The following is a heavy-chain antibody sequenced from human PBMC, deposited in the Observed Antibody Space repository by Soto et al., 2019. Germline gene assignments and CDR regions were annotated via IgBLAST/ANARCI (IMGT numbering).Heavy chain of an antibody. D-gene: IGHD6-19*01. CDR3: ARQGLRSGWYYFDY. J-gene: IGHJ4*02. CDR1: GFTFSNYA. Sequence: QVQLVESGGGVVQPGRSLRLSCAASGFTFSNYAIHWVRQAPGKGLEWVAVISYDGSNKYYADSVKGRFTISRDNSKNTLYLQMNSLRAEDTAVYYYARQGLRSGWYYFDYWGQGTLVTVSS. V-gene: IGHV3-30-3*01. CDR2: ISYDGSNK.